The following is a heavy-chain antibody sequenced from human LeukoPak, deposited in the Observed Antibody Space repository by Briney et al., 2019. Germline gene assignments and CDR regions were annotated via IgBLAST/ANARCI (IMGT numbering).Heavy chain of an antibody. V-gene: IGHV3-23*01. CDR1: GXTFSSYA. CDR2: ISGSGGST. J-gene: IGHJ2*01. Sequence: GSLRLSFAASGXTFSSYAMSWVRQAPGKALEWVSGISGSGGSTYYADSVKGRFTISRDNSKNTEYLQMNSLRAEDTAVYYCAKDIVVVPAPVGYFDLWGRGTLVTVSS. CDR3: AKDIVVVPAPVGYFDL. D-gene: IGHD2-2*01.